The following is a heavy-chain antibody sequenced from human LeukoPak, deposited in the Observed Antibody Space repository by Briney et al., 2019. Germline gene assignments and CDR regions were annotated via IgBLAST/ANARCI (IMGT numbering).Heavy chain of an antibody. Sequence: GESLKISCQGSGYSFSTYWIGWVRQMPGKGLEWMGIIYPGDSESRYSPSFQGQVIISVDKSISTAYLQWSSLKASDSAMYYCAKSGGSHYGMDVWGQGTTVTVSS. CDR2: IYPGDSES. CDR3: AKSGGSHYGMDV. CDR1: GYSFSTYW. J-gene: IGHJ6*02. V-gene: IGHV5-51*01. D-gene: IGHD1-26*01.